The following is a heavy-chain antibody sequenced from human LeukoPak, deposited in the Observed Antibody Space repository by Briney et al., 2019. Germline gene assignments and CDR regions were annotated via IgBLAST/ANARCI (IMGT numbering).Heavy chain of an antibody. J-gene: IGHJ4*02. CDR2: ISYDGSNK. V-gene: IGHV3-30-3*01. CDR3: AREEGDIVVVPAAGIDY. CDR1: GFTFSSYA. D-gene: IGHD2-2*01. Sequence: PGGSLRLSCAASGFTFSSYAMHWVRQAPGKGLEWVAVISYDGSNKYYADSVKGRFTISRDNSKNTLYLQMNSLRAEDTAVYYCAREEGDIVVVPAAGIDYWGQGTLVTVSS.